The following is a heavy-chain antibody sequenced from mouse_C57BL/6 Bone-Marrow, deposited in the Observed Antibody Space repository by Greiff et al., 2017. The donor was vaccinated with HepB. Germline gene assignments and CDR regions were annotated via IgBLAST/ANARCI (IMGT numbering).Heavy chain of an antibody. CDR3: ARSRDLAWFAY. D-gene: IGHD3-3*01. V-gene: IGHV1-81*01. J-gene: IGHJ3*01. CDR1: GYTFTSYG. Sequence: QVQLKQSGAELARPGASVKLSCKASGYTFTSYGISWVKQRTGQGLEWIGEIYPRSGNTYYNEKFKGKATLTADKSSSTAYMELRSLTSEDSAVYFCARSRDLAWFAYWGQGTLVTVSA. CDR2: IYPRSGNT.